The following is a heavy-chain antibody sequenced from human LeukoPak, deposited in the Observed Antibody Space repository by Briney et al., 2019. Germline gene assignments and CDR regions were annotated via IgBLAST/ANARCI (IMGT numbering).Heavy chain of an antibody. Sequence: KTSETLSLTCTVSGGSISSHYWSWIRQPPGKGLEWIGYIYYSGSTNYNPSLKSRVTISVDTSKNQFSLKLSSVTAADTAAYYCARVTDDYYDSSYFDYWGQGTLVTVSS. J-gene: IGHJ4*02. CDR1: GGSISSHY. D-gene: IGHD3-22*01. V-gene: IGHV4-59*11. CDR3: ARVTDDYYDSSYFDY. CDR2: IYYSGST.